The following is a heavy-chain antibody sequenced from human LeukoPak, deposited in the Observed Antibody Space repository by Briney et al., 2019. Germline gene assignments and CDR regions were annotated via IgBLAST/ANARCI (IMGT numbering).Heavy chain of an antibody. CDR3: ARDIHWAFAY. J-gene: IGHJ4*01. V-gene: IGHV3-48*02. Sequence: GGSLRLSCGASGFTANSYSMNWARQAPGKGLELVSYISSTTSRIYYADPVTGRFTISRYSARRSLLLQMNSLRDEDTAVYYCARDIHWAFAYWGQGTLVTVSS. CDR1: GFTANSYS. CDR2: ISSTTSRI. D-gene: IGHD7-27*01.